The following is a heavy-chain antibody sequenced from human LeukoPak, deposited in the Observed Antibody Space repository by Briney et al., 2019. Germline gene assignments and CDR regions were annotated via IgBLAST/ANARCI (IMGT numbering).Heavy chain of an antibody. CDR3: ARAAIAAARIYYYMDV. CDR2: IRNDGSNK. J-gene: IGHJ6*03. Sequence: GGSLRLSCAASGFTFSSYGMHWVRQAPGKGLEWVAFIRNDGSNKYYADSVKGRFTISRDNSKNTLYLQMNSLRPEDTAVYYCARAAIAAARIYYYMDVWGKGTTVTVSS. V-gene: IGHV3-30*02. D-gene: IGHD6-13*01. CDR1: GFTFSSYG.